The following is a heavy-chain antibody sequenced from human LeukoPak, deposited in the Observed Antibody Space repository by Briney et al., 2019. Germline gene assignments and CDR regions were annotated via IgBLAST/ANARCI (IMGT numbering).Heavy chain of an antibody. CDR3: ARINGHIFDY. J-gene: IGHJ4*02. V-gene: IGHV4-59*01. CDR1: GGSISNYY. CDR2: IHYRGST. Sequence: SETLSLTCTVSGGSISNYYWSWIRQPPGKGLEWIGYIHYRGSTNYNPSLKSRATISVDMSKNEFSLKLSSMTTADTAIYYCARINGHIFDYWGQGTLVTVSS. D-gene: IGHD5-24*01.